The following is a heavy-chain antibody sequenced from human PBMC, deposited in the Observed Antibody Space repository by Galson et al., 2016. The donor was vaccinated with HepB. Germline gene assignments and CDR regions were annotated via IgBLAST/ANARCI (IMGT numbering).Heavy chain of an antibody. CDR2: IYYTGST. D-gene: IGHD3-3*01. CDR3: SRAFTYYDFSSGYYGPRFYYGMDV. Sequence: TLSLTCTVSGGSISSSDYHWSWIRQPPGKGLEWIGYIYYTGSTYFNPSLKSRITISVATSKNQFSLKVRSVTAADTAVYYCSRAFTYYDFSSGYYGPRFYYGMDVWGQGTTVTVSS. V-gene: IGHV4-30-4*01. J-gene: IGHJ6*02. CDR1: GGSISSSDYH.